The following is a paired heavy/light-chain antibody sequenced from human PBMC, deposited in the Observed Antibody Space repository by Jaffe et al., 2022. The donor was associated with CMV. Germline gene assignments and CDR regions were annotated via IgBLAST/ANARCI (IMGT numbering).Heavy chain of an antibody. J-gene: IGHJ4*02. V-gene: IGHV3-33*01. D-gene: IGHD1-26*01. CDR2: IWYDGGTK. CDR3: AREGGSGSQRYFNY. CDR1: GFTFSDYG. Sequence: QVRLVESGGGVVQPGRSLRLSCAASGFTFSDYGMHWVRQAPGKGLEWVAVIWYDGGTKHHADSVRGRFTISRDNSKNMLYLQMNSLRGDDTAVYYCAREGGSGSQRYFNYWGQGSLVTVSS.
Light chain of an antibody. CDR1: QSVSSY. CDR3: QQRSNWPPYT. J-gene: IGKJ2*01. Sequence: EIVLTQSPATLSLSPGERATLSCRASQSVSSYLAWYQQKLGQAPRLLIFDASYRATGIPARFSGSGSGTDFTLTISRLEPEDFAVYYCQQRSNWPPYTFGQGTKVEIK. CDR2: DAS. V-gene: IGKV3-11*01.